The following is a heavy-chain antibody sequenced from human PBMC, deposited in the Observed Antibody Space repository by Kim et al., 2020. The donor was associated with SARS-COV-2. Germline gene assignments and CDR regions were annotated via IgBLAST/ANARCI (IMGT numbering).Heavy chain of an antibody. D-gene: IGHD3-10*01. Sequence: GRSLRLSCAASGFTFDGYAMHWVRQAPGKGLEWVSGISWNSASTGYADSVKGRFTISRDNAKNSLYLQMNSLRAEDTALYYCANLGSGSPIDYWGQGTLVTVSS. V-gene: IGHV3-9*01. J-gene: IGHJ4*02. CDR2: ISWNSAST. CDR1: GFTFDGYA. CDR3: ANLGSGSPIDY.